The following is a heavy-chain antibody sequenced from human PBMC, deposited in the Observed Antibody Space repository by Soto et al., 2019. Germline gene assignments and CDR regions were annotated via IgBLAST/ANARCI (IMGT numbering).Heavy chain of an antibody. CDR2: IYNSGFT. CDR1: GDSISAYY. Sequence: SETLSLTCTVSGDSISAYYWSWIRQPPGKGLEWIGYIYNSGFTNYNPSLEGRVTISVDTSRNYFSLKVRSVTTADTAVYYCARLERTVTGYYYYYGVDVWGQGTTVTVSS. CDR3: ARLERTVTGYYYYYGVDV. D-gene: IGHD6-19*01. V-gene: IGHV4-59*01. J-gene: IGHJ6*02.